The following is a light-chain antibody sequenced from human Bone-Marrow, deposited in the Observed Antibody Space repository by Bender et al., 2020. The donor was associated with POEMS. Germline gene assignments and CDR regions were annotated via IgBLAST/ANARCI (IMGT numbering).Light chain of an antibody. V-gene: IGLV1-44*01. Sequence: QSVLTQPPSASGTPGQRVTISCSGGSSNIGAHAVNWYQHLPGTAPKLLIYSSHRRPSEVPDRFSGSRSGPSASLAIGGLQSEDEADYYCAVWDDRLNGWVFGGGTKLTVL. CDR1: SSNIGAHA. CDR3: AVWDDRLNGWV. J-gene: IGLJ3*02. CDR2: SSH.